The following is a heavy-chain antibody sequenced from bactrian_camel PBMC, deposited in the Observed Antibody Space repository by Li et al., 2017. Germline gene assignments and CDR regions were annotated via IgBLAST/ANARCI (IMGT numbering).Heavy chain of an antibody. J-gene: IGHJ6*01. CDR2: FYRGDRT. CDR3: ASDPSEARAATRLTFVT. D-gene: IGHD4*01. V-gene: IGHV3S53*01. Sequence: LVESGGGSVQAGGSLRLPCVVSGDTHSSVCMGWFRQVPGKEREEVAIFYRGDRTHYAGSVTGRFTISLDHGTNTMYLQANRLKPDDGGMYYCASDPSEARAATRLTFVTGARGPRSPSP. CDR1: GDTHSSVC.